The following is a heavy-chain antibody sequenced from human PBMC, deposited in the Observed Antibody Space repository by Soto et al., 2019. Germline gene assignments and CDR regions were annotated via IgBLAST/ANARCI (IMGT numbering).Heavy chain of an antibody. Sequence: SETLSLTCTVSGGSISSGDYYWSWIRQPPGKGLEWIGYIYYSGGTYYNPSLKSRVTISVDTSKKQFSLKLSSVTAADPAVYYCARDTYYYDSSGYYDYWGQGTLVTVSS. CDR3: ARDTYYYDSSGYYDY. CDR1: GGSISSGDYY. D-gene: IGHD3-22*01. V-gene: IGHV4-30-4*01. J-gene: IGHJ4*02. CDR2: IYYSGGT.